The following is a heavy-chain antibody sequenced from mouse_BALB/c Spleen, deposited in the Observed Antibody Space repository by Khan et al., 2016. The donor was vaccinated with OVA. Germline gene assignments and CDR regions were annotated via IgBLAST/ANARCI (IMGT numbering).Heavy chain of an antibody. V-gene: IGHV2-2*02. Sequence: QVQLKQSGPGLVAPSQSLSITCTVSGFSLDKYSVHWIRQSPGKGLEWLGVIWSAGSTDYNAALISRLTITKATSRSQVFFKVNSLQPNDTARYYCARRGYDYGRRALFVYWGQGTLVTVSA. CDR2: IWSAGST. CDR3: ARRGYDYGRRALFVY. CDR1: GFSLDKYS. D-gene: IGHD2-4*01. J-gene: IGHJ3*01.